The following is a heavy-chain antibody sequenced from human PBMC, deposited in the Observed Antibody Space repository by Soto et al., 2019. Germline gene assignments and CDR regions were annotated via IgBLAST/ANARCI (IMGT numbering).Heavy chain of an antibody. Sequence: QVQLQESGPGLVKPSETLSLTCTVSGGSISSYYWSWIRQPPGKGLEWIGYIYYSGSTNYNPSPKNRATQSGNPAKNQFPLKLGPVAAADPAVYYCARRYGSCFDYRGQGTPVTVSS. CDR3: ARRYGSCFDY. D-gene: IGHD5-18*01. CDR1: GGSISSYY. V-gene: IGHV4-59*08. J-gene: IGHJ4*02. CDR2: IYYSGST.